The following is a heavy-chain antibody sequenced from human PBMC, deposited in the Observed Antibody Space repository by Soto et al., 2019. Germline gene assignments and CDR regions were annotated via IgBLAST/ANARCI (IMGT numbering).Heavy chain of an antibody. CDR3: ARLKLSDTGDYGEFDY. Sequence: SETLSLTCAVSGASISSHYWTWIRLPPGKGLDWIGYIHHSGAITYNPSLKNRVTISIDVSKNLFSLKLNSVTAADSAVYYCARLKLSDTGDYGEFDYWGQGALVTVSS. D-gene: IGHD3-9*01. V-gene: IGHV4-59*11. J-gene: IGHJ4*02. CDR1: GASISSHY. CDR2: IHHSGAI.